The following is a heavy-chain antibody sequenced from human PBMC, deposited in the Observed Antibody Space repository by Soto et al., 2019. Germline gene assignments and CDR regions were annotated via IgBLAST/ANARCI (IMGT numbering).Heavy chain of an antibody. Sequence: QVHLVQSGAEVKKPGASVKVSCKGSGYGFTTYGITWVRQAPGQGLEWMAWISAHNGNTNYAQKLQGRVTVTRDTSTSTAYMELRSLRSDDRALYYCARGRYGDYWGQGALVTVSS. V-gene: IGHV1-18*01. D-gene: IGHD1-1*01. J-gene: IGHJ4*02. CDR3: ARGRYGDY. CDR1: GYGFTTYG. CDR2: ISAHNGNT.